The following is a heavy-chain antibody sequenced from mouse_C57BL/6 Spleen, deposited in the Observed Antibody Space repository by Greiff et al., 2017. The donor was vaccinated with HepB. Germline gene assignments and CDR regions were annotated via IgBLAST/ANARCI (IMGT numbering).Heavy chain of an antibody. V-gene: IGHV1-42*01. CDR1: GYSFTGYY. Sequence: EVKLQESGPELVKPGASVKISCKASGYSFTGYYMNWVKQSPEKSLEWIGEINPSTGGTTYNQKFKAKATLTVDKSSSTAYMQLKSLTSEDSAVYYCARPPVANWYFDVWGTGTTVTVSS. CDR2: INPSTGGT. D-gene: IGHD1-1*01. J-gene: IGHJ1*03. CDR3: ARPPVANWYFDV.